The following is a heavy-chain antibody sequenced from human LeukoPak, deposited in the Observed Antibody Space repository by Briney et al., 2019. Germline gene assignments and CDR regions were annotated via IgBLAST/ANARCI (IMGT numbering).Heavy chain of an antibody. Sequence: GASVKVSCKASGYTFTSYYMHWVRQAPGQGLEWMGIINPSGGSTSYAQKFQGRVTTTRDTSTSTVYMELSSLRSEDTAVYYCARGLLPDFWSGYSDYWGQGTLVTVSS. V-gene: IGHV1-46*01. CDR3: ARGLLPDFWSGYSDY. D-gene: IGHD3-3*01. CDR2: INPSGGST. J-gene: IGHJ4*02. CDR1: GYTFTSYY.